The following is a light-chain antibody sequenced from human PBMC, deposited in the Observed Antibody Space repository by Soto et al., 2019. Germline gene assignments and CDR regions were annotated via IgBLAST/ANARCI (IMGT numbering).Light chain of an antibody. CDR1: SSDIGGYNY. V-gene: IGLV2-14*01. CDR3: SSYGSSSTYV. CDR2: EVS. J-gene: IGLJ1*01. Sequence: QSVLTQPASVSGSPGQSITISCTGTSSDIGGYNYVSWYQQHPGKAPKLMIYEVSNRPSGVSKRFSGSKSGNTASLTISGLQAEDEADYYCSSYGSSSTYVFGTGTKVTVL.